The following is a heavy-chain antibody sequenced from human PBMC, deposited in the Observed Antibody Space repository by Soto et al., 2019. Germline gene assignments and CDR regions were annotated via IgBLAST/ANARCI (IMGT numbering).Heavy chain of an antibody. Sequence: SVKVSCKASRGTFSSYAISWVRQAPGQVLEWMGVIIPIFGTANYAQKFQGRVTITADESTSTAYMELSSLRSEDTAVYYCAREHRGLLLGYCSSTSCYYYYGMDVWG. V-gene: IGHV1-69*13. CDR2: IIPIFGTA. CDR3: AREHRGLLLGYCSSTSCYYYYGMDV. CDR1: RGTFSSYA. D-gene: IGHD2-2*01. J-gene: IGHJ6*02.